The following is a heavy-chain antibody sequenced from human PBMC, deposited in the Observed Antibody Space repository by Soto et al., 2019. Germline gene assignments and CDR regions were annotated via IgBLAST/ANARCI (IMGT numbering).Heavy chain of an antibody. J-gene: IGHJ6*02. CDR1: GFRFSSYG. V-gene: IGHV3-30*18. D-gene: IGHD4-17*01. Sequence: GSLRLSCEVSGFRFSSYGVHWVRQAPGKGLEWVALISDDGRNTFYPDSVKGRFSISRDNSKNTVYLPMNSLRAEDTAVYYCAKDPRGNGDVTHYYNGMDVWGQGTTVTVSS. CDR3: AKDPRGNGDVTHYYNGMDV. CDR2: ISDDGRNT.